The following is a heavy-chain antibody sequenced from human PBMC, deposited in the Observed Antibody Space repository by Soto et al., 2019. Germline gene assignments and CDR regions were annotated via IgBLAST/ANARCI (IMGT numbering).Heavy chain of an antibody. CDR2: ISAYNGNT. J-gene: IGHJ4*02. CDR1: GYTFTSYG. D-gene: IGHD3-3*01. Sequence: ASVKVSCKASGYTFTSYGISWVRQAPGQGLEWMGWISAYNGNTNYARKLQGRVTMTTDTSTSTAYMELRSLRSDDTAVYYCAHTSALEWLDYWGQGTLVTVSS. V-gene: IGHV1-18*01. CDR3: AHTSALEWLDY.